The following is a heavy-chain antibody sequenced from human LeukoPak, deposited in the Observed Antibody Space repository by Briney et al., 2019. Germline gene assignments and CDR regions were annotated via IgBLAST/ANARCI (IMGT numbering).Heavy chain of an antibody. Sequence: GGSLRLSCAASGFTFSSYSMNWVRQAPGKGLEWVSSISSSSSYIYYADSVKGRFTISRDNAKNSLYLQMNSLRAEDTAVYYCAREHSGYDFPGRDYYHMDVWGKGTTVTVSS. V-gene: IGHV3-21*01. CDR3: AREHSGYDFPGRDYYHMDV. CDR1: GFTFSSYS. J-gene: IGHJ6*03. CDR2: ISSSSSYI. D-gene: IGHD5-12*01.